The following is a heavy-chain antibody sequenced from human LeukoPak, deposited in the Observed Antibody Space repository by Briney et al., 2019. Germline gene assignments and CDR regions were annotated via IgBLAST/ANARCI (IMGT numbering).Heavy chain of an antibody. V-gene: IGHV3-64*01. D-gene: IGHD1-26*01. CDR3: ARGSGSLGAFDI. Sequence: GGSLRLSCAASGFTFSSYAMHWVRQAPGKGLEYVSAISSNGGSTYHANSVKGRFTISRDNSKNTLYLQMGSLRAEDMAVYYCARGSGSLGAFDIWGQGTMVAVSS. CDR1: GFTFSSYA. J-gene: IGHJ3*02. CDR2: ISSNGGST.